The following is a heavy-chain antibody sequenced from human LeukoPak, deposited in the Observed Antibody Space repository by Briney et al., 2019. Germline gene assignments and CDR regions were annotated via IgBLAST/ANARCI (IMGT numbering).Heavy chain of an antibody. CDR1: GGSISSSSYY. V-gene: IGHV4-39*07. CDR2: IYYSGST. Sequence: PSETLSLTCTVSGGSISSSSYYWGWIRQPPGKGLEWIGSIYYSGSTYYNPSLKSRVTISVDTSKNQFSLKLSSVTAADTAVYYCARDWALGYCSSTSCYTGTWFDPWGQGTLVTVSS. D-gene: IGHD2-2*02. CDR3: ARDWALGYCSSTSCYTGTWFDP. J-gene: IGHJ5*02.